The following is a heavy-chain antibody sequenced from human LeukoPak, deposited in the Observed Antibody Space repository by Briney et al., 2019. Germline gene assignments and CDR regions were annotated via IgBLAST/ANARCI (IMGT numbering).Heavy chain of an antibody. Sequence: GGSLRLSCAASGFTFSGSTMHWVRQASGKGLEWVGRIKSKGNTYATAYAASVNGRFTISRDDSKNTAYLQMNNLKTEDTAMYYCTRVGPTTADYWGQGTLVIVSS. V-gene: IGHV3-73*01. CDR1: GFTFSGST. CDR3: TRVGPTTADY. J-gene: IGHJ4*02. CDR2: IKSKGNTYAT. D-gene: IGHD5-12*01.